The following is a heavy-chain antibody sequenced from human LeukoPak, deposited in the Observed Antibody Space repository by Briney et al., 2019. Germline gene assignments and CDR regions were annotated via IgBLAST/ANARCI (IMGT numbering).Heavy chain of an antibody. CDR1: GGSISSYY. CDR2: INHSGST. J-gene: IGHJ4*02. Sequence: PSETLSLTCTVSGGSISSYYWSWIRQPPGKGLEWIGEINHSGSTNYNPSLKSRVTISVDTSKNQSSLKLSSVTAADTAVYYCASLRDIVVVPAAMPIDYWGQGTLVTVSS. CDR3: ASLRDIVVVPAAMPIDY. D-gene: IGHD2-2*01. V-gene: IGHV4-34*01.